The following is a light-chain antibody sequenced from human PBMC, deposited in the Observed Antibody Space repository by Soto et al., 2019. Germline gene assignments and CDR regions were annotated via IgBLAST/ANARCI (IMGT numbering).Light chain of an antibody. CDR2: GAS. CDR1: QSVNLN. J-gene: IGKJ1*01. CDR3: HHYNSWPRGT. Sequence: EIMMTQSPGTLSVSPGEGATLSCTASQSVNLNLAWYQQKPGQPPRLLLYGASTSATGIPVRFRGSGSGTEFNLAISSLQSEDAAVYYCHHYNSWPRGTFGHGTKVVIK. V-gene: IGKV3-15*01.